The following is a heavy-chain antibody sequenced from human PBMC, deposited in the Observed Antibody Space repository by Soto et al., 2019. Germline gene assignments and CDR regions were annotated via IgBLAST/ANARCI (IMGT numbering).Heavy chain of an antibody. J-gene: IGHJ6*03. Sequence: ASVKVSCKVSGYTLTELSMHWVRQAPGKGLEWMGGFDPEDGETIYAQKFQGRVTMTEDTSTDTAYMELSSLRSEDTAVYYCETGGYDILTGYYRGYYYYYMDVWGKGTTVTVSS. V-gene: IGHV1-24*01. CDR3: ETGGYDILTGYYRGYYYYYMDV. CDR1: GYTLTELS. CDR2: FDPEDGET. D-gene: IGHD3-9*01.